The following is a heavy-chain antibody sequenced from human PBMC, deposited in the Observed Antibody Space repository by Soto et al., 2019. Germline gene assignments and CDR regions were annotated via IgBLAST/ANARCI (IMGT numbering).Heavy chain of an antibody. CDR1: GGSFRGYY. CDR2: INHSGSR. Sequence: QVQLQRWGAGLLRPSETLSLTCAVYGGSFRGYYWTWLRQSPGRGLEWIGEINHSGSRNSNPSLKSRLTISGDTSRTQCSMNLTSVTAADAAVYDCARGRGFMSRNALDLWGQGTRVIVSS. V-gene: IGHV4-34*01. CDR3: ARGRGFMSRNALDL. J-gene: IGHJ3*01.